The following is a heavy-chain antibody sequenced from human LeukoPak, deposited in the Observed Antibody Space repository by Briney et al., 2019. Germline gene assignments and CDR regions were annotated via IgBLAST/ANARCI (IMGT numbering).Heavy chain of an antibody. CDR2: IISDGRNT. Sequence: GGSLRLSCAASGFTFSDYEMYWVRQAPGKGLVWVSRIISDGRNTDYADSVKGRFTISRDNAKNTLYLQMNSLRAEDTAVYYCARGNYGFDYWGQGTLVTVSP. CDR3: ARGNYGFDY. CDR1: GFTFSDYE. V-gene: IGHV3-74*01. J-gene: IGHJ4*02. D-gene: IGHD1-7*01.